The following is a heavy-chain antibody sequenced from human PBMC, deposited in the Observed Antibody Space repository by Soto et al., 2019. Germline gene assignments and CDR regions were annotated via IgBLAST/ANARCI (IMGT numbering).Heavy chain of an antibody. J-gene: IGHJ6*02. Sequence: QVQLVESGGGVVQPGGSLRLSCAASGFTFSSQGMHWVRQAPGKGLEWVAVISYDGNNKYYADSVKGRFTISRDNSKNTLHLQMNSLRAEDTALYYCAKDQDGSGNYLTYYYYYGMDVWGQGTTVTVSS. CDR2: ISYDGNNK. CDR3: AKDQDGSGNYLTYYYYYGMDV. V-gene: IGHV3-30*18. D-gene: IGHD3-10*01. CDR1: GFTFSSQG.